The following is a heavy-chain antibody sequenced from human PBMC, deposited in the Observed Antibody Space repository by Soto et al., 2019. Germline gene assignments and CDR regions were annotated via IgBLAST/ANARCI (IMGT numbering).Heavy chain of an antibody. CDR2: IIPMFGTA. CDR3: ARGVVEVRAVGYYYYAMDA. J-gene: IGHJ6*02. V-gene: IGHV1-69*19. CDR1: AGTFSSYS. Sequence: QVQMVQSGAEVKKPGTSVKVSCKAAAGTFSSYSITWVRQAPGQGLEWMGGIIPMFGTANYAQKFQGRVTITADQSTRTAYMELTSLRSEDTAVYYCARGVVEVRAVGYYYYAMDAWGQVTTVTVSS. D-gene: IGHD2-21*01.